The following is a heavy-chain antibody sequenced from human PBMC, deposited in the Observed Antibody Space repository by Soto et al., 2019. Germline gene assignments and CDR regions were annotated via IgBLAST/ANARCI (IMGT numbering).Heavy chain of an antibody. CDR3: ARGYSSGWYGYYYYGMDG. J-gene: IGHJ6*02. Sequence: ASVKVSCKASGYTFTSYGISWVRQAPGQGLEWMGWINPNSGGTNYAQKFQGWVTMTRDTSISTAYMELSRLRSDDTAVYYCARGYSSGWYGYYYYGMDGWGQGTTVTVSS. V-gene: IGHV1-2*04. CDR1: GYTFTSYG. D-gene: IGHD6-19*01. CDR2: INPNSGGT.